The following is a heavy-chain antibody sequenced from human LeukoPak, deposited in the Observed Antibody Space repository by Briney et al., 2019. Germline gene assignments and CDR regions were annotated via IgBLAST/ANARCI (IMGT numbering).Heavy chain of an antibody. CDR2: IYSGGST. J-gene: IGHJ4*02. CDR3: ARISAYDDY. CDR1: GFTVSSNY. V-gene: IGHV3-53*01. D-gene: IGHD5-12*01. Sequence: GGSLRLSCAASGFTVSSNYMNWVRQAPGKGLEWVSGIYSGGSTYYADSVKGRFTISRDNSKNTLFLQMNSLRAEDTAVYYCARISAYDDYWGQGTLVTVSS.